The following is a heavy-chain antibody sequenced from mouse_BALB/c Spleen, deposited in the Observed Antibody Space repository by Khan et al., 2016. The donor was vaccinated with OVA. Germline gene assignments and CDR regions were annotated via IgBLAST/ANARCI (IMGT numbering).Heavy chain of an antibody. CDR2: IWAGGST. V-gene: IGHV2-9*02. CDR3: ARDTTVESYWYFDV. CDR1: GFSLTSYG. J-gene: IGHJ1*01. D-gene: IGHD1-1*01. Sequence: QVQLKESGPGLVAPSQSLSITCTVSGFSLTSYGVHWVRQPPGKGLEWLGVIWAGGSTNYNSALLSRLSISYDNSKSQVFLKMNSLQTDDTAMYYCARDTTVESYWYFDVWGAGTTVTVSS.